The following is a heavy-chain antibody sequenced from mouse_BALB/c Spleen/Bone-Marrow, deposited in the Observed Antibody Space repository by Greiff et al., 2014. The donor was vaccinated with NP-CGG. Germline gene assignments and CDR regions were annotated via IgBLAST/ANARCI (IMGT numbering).Heavy chain of an antibody. V-gene: IGHV1-80*01. CDR3: ARSDYYAMDY. CDR1: GYAFGSYW. Sequence: QVQLKQSGAELVRPGSSVKISCKASGYAFGSYWMNWVKQRPGQGLEWIGQIYPGDGDTNYNGKFKGKATLTADKSSSTAYMQLSSLTSEDSAVYFCARSDYYAMDYWGQGTSVTVSS. J-gene: IGHJ4*01. CDR2: IYPGDGDT.